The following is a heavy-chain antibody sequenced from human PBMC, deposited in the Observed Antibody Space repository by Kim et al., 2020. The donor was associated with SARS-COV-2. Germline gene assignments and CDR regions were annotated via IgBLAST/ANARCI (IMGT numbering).Heavy chain of an antibody. Sequence: GGSLRLSCTASGFTFGDHAMSWFRQAPGKGLEWVGFIRSKAYGGTTEYAASVKGRFTISRDDSKSIAYLQMNSLKTEDTAVYYCTRHFRSHYYGSGSYYKYWGQGTLVTVSS. D-gene: IGHD3-10*01. V-gene: IGHV3-49*03. CDR1: GFTFGDHA. CDR2: IRSKAYGGTT. J-gene: IGHJ4*02. CDR3: TRHFRSHYYGSGSYYKY.